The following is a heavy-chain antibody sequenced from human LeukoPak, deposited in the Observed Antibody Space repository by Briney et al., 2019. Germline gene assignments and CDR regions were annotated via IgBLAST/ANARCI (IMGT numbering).Heavy chain of an antibody. CDR2: IYHSGST. V-gene: IGHV4-39*07. Sequence: PSETLSLTCTVSGGSVSSGSYYWSWIRQPPGKGLEWIGSIYHSGSTYYNPSLKSRVTISVDTSKNHFSLKLSSLTAADTAVYYCARAESGWLGGDYFDYWGQGTLVTISS. CDR1: GGSVSSGSYY. D-gene: IGHD6-19*01. J-gene: IGHJ4*02. CDR3: ARAESGWLGGDYFDY.